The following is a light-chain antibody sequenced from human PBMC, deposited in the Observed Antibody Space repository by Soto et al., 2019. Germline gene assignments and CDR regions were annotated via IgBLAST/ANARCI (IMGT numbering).Light chain of an antibody. V-gene: IGLV1-44*01. CDR2: SNN. CDR3: AAWDDSLNGPGVV. CDR1: SSNIGSNT. Sequence: QAVVTQPPSASGTPGQRVTISRSGSSSNIGSNTVNWYQQLPGTAPKLLIYSNNQRPSGVPDRFSGSKSGTSASLAISGLQSEDEADYYCAAWDDSLNGPGVVFGGGTKLTVL. J-gene: IGLJ2*01.